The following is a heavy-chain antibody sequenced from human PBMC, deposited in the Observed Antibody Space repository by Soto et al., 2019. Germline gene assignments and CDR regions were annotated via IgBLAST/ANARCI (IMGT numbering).Heavy chain of an antibody. CDR3: AKHVDNWGARYYFDS. J-gene: IGHJ4*02. V-gene: IGHV5-51*01. D-gene: IGHD3-16*01. Sequence: PGESLKISCKASGYGFPSSWIAWVRQSPGKGLEWMGIIYLADSETRYSPSFRGQVTISADTSTKTAILQWSRLKASDSAIYYCAKHVDNWGARYYFDSWGQGTQVTVSS. CDR1: GYGFPSSW. CDR2: IYLADSET.